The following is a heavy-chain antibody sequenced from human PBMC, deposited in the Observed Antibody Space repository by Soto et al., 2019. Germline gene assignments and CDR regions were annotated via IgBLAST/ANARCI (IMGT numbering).Heavy chain of an antibody. J-gene: IGHJ5*02. D-gene: IGHD3-3*01. V-gene: IGHV3-7*01. Sequence: EVQLVESGGGWVQPGGSLRLSCAASGFSFNNYYMSWVRQAPGKGLEWVANIRPEGTENYYVDSVKGRFTISRDNAKHSLSLQMNSLRAEDTAVYYCARDWSGWGFDPWGQGTLVTVS. CDR3: ARDWSGWGFDP. CDR1: GFSFNNYY. CDR2: IRPEGTEN.